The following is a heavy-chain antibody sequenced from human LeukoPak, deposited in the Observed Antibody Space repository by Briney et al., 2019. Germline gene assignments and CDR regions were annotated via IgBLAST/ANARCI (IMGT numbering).Heavy chain of an antibody. CDR2: IWYDGSNK. D-gene: IGHD2-2*01. J-gene: IGHJ4*02. V-gene: IGHV3-33*01. CDR3: ARGWHCSSTSCLVEY. Sequence: GRSLRLSCAASGFTFSSYGMHWVRQAPGKGLEWVAVIWYDGSNKYYADSVKGRFTISRDNSKNTLYLQMNSLRAEDTAVYYCARGWHCSSTSCLVEYWGQGTLVTVSS. CDR1: GFTFSSYG.